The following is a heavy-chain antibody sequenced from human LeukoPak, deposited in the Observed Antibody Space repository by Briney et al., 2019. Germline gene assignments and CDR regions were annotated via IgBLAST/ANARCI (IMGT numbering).Heavy chain of an antibody. J-gene: IGHJ6*02. V-gene: IGHV3-53*01. Sequence: PGGSLRLSCAASGFTVSSNYMSWVRQAPGKGLEWVSVIYSGGSTYYADSVKGRFTISRDNSKNTLYLQMNSLRAEDTAVHYCASANGSGSWYPPYYYYYGMDVWGQGTTVTVSS. CDR2: IYSGGST. CDR3: ASANGSGSWYPPYYYYYGMDV. D-gene: IGHD6-13*01. CDR1: GFTVSSNY.